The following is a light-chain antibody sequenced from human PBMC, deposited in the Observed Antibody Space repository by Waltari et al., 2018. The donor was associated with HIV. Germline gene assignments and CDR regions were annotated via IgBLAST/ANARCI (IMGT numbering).Light chain of an antibody. CDR3: CSYAGTYTYV. J-gene: IGLJ1*01. V-gene: IGLV2-11*01. Sequence: QSALTQPPSASGSPGQSVTLSCTGTSSDVGGYNYVSWHQQHPGKAPKLMIYDVIKRPSGVPVRFSGSKSGNTASLTISGLQAEDEADYYCCSYAGTYTYVFGTGTKVTVL. CDR1: SSDVGGYNY. CDR2: DVI.